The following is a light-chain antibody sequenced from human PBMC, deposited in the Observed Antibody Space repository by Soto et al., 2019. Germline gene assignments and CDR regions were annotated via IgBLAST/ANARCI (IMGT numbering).Light chain of an antibody. CDR1: SSNIGAGYD. CDR2: GNT. V-gene: IGLV1-40*01. Sequence: QSVLTQPPSVSGAPGQRVTISCTGSSSNIGAGYDVHWYQQLPRRAPKLLINGNTNRPSGVPDRFSGSKSGTSASLAITGLQAEDEADYFCQSHDSSLTTYVFGTGTKLTV. J-gene: IGLJ1*01. CDR3: QSHDSSLTTYV.